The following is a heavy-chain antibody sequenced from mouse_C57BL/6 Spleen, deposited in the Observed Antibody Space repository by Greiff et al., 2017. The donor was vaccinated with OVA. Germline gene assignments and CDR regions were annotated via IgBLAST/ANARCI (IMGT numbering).Heavy chain of an antibody. Sequence: QVQLQQPGAELVKPGASVKMSCKASGYTFTSYWITWVKQRPGQGLEWIGDIYPGSGSTNYNEKFKSKATLTVDTSSSTAYMQLSSLTSEDSAVYYGARSEGSLYGSRDAMDYWGQGTSVTVSS. CDR1: GYTFTSYW. CDR2: IYPGSGST. V-gene: IGHV1-55*01. D-gene: IGHD1-1*01. J-gene: IGHJ4*01. CDR3: ARSEGSLYGSRDAMDY.